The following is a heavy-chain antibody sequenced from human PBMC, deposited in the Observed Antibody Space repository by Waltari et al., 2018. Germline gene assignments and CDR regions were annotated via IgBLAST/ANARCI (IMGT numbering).Heavy chain of an antibody. Sequence: EVQLVESGGGLVQPGGSLRLSCAASGFTFSSYWISWVRQAPGKGLEWVANIKQDGSEKYYVDSVKGRFTISRDNAKNSLYLQMNSLRAEDTAVYYCAAQSSSWYPYWGQGTLVTVSS. CDR3: AAQSSSWYPY. D-gene: IGHD6-13*01. J-gene: IGHJ4*02. CDR1: GFTFSSYW. V-gene: IGHV3-7*01. CDR2: IKQDGSEK.